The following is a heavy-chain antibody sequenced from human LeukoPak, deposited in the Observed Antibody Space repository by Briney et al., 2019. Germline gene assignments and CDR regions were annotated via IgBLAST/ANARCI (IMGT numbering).Heavy chain of an antibody. CDR1: GYTFTSYD. D-gene: IGHD2-2*01. Sequence: GPSVKVSCKASGYTFTSYDIKWVRQATGQGLEWMGWMNPNSGNTGYAQKFQGRVTITRNTSISTAYMELSSLRSEDTAVYYCARGCSSTSCFSMVDPWGQGTLVTVSS. CDR2: MNPNSGNT. CDR3: ARGCSSTSCFSMVDP. V-gene: IGHV1-8*03. J-gene: IGHJ5*02.